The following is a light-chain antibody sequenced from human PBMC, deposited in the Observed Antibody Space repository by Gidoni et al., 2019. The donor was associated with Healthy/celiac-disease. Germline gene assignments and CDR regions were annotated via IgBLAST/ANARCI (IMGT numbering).Light chain of an antibody. J-gene: IGLJ2*01. CDR3: QAWDSSTVV. Sequence: SYQLTQPPSVSVSPGQPASITCSGDKLGDKYACWYQHKPGQSPVLVIYQDRKRPSGIPERFSGSNSGNTATLTISGTQAMDEADYYCQAWDSSTVVVGGGTKLTVL. CDR2: QDR. CDR1: KLGDKY. V-gene: IGLV3-1*01.